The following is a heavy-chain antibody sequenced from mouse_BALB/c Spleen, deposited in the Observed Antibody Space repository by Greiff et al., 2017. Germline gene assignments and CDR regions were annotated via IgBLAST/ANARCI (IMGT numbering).Heavy chain of an antibody. J-gene: IGHJ4*01. CDR2: ISSGSSTI. D-gene: IGHD1-1*02. CDR3: ASRGNYLYAMDY. V-gene: IGHV5-17*02. CDR1: GFTFSSFG. Sequence: EVKLVESGGGLVQPGGSRKLSCAASGFTFSSFGMHWVRQAPEKGLEWVAYISSGSSTIYYADTVKGRFTISRDNPKNTLFLQMTSLRSEDTAMYYCASRGNYLYAMDYWGQGTSVTVSS.